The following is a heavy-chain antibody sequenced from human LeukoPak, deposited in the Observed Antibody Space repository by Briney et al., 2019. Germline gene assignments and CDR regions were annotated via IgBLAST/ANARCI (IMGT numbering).Heavy chain of an antibody. J-gene: IGHJ4*02. V-gene: IGHV4-39*07. CDR2: MYYSGST. CDR1: GGSISSYY. D-gene: IGHD6-19*01. Sequence: KPSETLSLTCTVSGGSISSYYWGWIRQPPGNGLEWIGSMYYSGSTYYNPSLKSRVTISINTSKNQFSLKLTSVTAADTAVYYCARAGGSGLIDYWGQGTLVTVSS. CDR3: ARAGGSGLIDY.